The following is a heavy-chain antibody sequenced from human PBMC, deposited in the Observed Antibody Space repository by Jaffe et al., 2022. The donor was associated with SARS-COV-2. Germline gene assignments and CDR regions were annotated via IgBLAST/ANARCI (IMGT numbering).Heavy chain of an antibody. Sequence: QVQLQQSGPGLVKPSQTLSLTCAISGDSVSSNSVAWNWIRQSPSRGLEWLGRTYYRSKWKNDYAVSVKSRITINPDTSKNQFSLQLNSVTPEDSAVYYCARGRYDYLWGNYRLDQWGQGTLVTVSS. D-gene: IGHD3-16*02. CDR2: TYYRSKWKN. CDR1: GDSVSSNSVA. V-gene: IGHV6-1*01. CDR3: ARGRYDYLWGNYRLDQ. J-gene: IGHJ4*02.